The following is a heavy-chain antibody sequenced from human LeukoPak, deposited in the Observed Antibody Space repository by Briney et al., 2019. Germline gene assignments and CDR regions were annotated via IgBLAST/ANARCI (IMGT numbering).Heavy chain of an antibody. CDR3: ARGGAVTGSTVIDY. Sequence: GRSLRLSCAASGFTFSSYAMHWVRRAPGKPLEGVETISSDGGNRYYSDSVKGRFTISRDNSKNTLYLQMNSLRPEDTAVFHCARGGAVTGSTVIDYWGQGTLVTVSS. CDR1: GFTFSSYA. V-gene: IGHV3-30-3*01. J-gene: IGHJ4*02. CDR2: ISSDGGNR. D-gene: IGHD6-19*01.